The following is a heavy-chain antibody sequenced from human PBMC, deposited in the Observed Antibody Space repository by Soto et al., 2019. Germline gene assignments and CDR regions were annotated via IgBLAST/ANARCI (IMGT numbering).Heavy chain of an antibody. CDR1: GFTFSSYG. D-gene: IGHD5-18*01. J-gene: IGHJ5*02. V-gene: IGHV3-30*18. CDR2: ISYDGSNK. Sequence: HPGGSLRLSCAASGFTFSSYGMHWVRQAPGKGLEWVAVISYDGSNKYYADSVKGRFTISRDNSKNTLYLQMNSLRAEDTAVYYCAKDPYSYGPNWFDPWGQGTLVTVSS. CDR3: AKDPYSYGPNWFDP.